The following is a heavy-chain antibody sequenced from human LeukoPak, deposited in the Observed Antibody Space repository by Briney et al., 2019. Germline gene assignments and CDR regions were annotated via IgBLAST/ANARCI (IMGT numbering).Heavy chain of an antibody. CDR1: GFTFSSYA. V-gene: IGHV3-30*04. CDR3: ARSYSWLAPFDY. CDR2: ISYDGSNK. Sequence: GGSLRLSCAASGFTFSSYAMHWVRQAPGKGLEXXAVISYDGSNKYYADSVKGRFTISRDNSKNTLYLQMNSLRAEDTAVYYCARSYSWLAPFDYWGQGTLVTVSS. D-gene: IGHD6-19*01. J-gene: IGHJ4*02.